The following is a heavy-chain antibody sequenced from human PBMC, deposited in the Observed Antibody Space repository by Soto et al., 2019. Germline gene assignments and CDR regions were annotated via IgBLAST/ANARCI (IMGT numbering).Heavy chain of an antibody. D-gene: IGHD6-19*01. V-gene: IGHV1-69*01. CDR2: IIPIFGTA. CDR3: AIKAVAGLSYYYYYGMDV. CDR1: GGTFSSYA. Sequence: QVQLVQSGAEVKKPGSSVKVSCKASGGTFSSYAISWVRQAPGQGLEWMVGIIPIFGTANYAQKFQGRVTITADESTSTAYMELSSLRSDDTAVYYCAIKAVAGLSYYYYYGMDVWGQGTTVTVSS. J-gene: IGHJ6*02.